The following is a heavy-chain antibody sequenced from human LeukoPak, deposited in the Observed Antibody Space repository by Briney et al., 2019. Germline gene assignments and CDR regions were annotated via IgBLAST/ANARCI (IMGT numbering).Heavy chain of an antibody. J-gene: IGHJ4*02. Sequence: GESLKISCKGSGYSFTTYWIGWVRQMPGKGLEWMGIIYPGDSDTRYSPSFQGQVTISADKSISAAYLQWSSLKASDTAMYYCARQPSSSSVDYFDYCGQGTLVTVSS. CDR2: IYPGDSDT. D-gene: IGHD6-6*01. CDR3: ARQPSSSSVDYFDY. CDR1: GYSFTTYW. V-gene: IGHV5-51*01.